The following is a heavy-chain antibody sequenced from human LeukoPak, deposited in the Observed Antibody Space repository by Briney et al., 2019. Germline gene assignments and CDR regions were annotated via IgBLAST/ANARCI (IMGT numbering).Heavy chain of an antibody. V-gene: IGHV3-21*01. D-gene: IGHD1-1*01. CDR3: ARVSGRLERQSDLDY. Sequence: GGSLRLSCAASGFTFASYSMNWVRQAPGKRLEWVSSISGDSTYIYNAGSVKGRFTISRDNAQASLYLQMNSLRADDTAVYYCARVSGRLERQSDLDYWGQGTLVIVSS. CDR1: GFTFASYS. J-gene: IGHJ4*02. CDR2: ISGDSTYI.